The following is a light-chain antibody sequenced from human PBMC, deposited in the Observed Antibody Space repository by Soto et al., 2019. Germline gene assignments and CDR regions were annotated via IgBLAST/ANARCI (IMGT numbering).Light chain of an antibody. CDR2: GAS. CDR1: QSVSSN. J-gene: IGKJ1*01. V-gene: IGKV3-15*01. CDR3: HQYKNWSLT. Sequence: EIVMTQSPATLSVSPGERATLSCRASQSVSSNLAWYQQKPVQAPRLLIYGASTRASGIPDRFSWSGSRTEFTLTSSSLESEVFGVYYCHQYKNWSLTFGQGTKVEVK.